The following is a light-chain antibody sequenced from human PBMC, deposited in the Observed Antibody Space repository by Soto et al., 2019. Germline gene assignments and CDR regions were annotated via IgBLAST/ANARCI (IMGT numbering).Light chain of an antibody. CDR1: QSVSSY. V-gene: IGKV3-11*01. J-gene: IGKJ2*01. CDR3: QQRSNWPQLYT. Sequence: EIVLTQSPGTLSLSPGERATLSCRASQSVSSYLAWYQQKPGQAPRRLIYDASNRATRIPARFSGSGSGTDFTLTIISLEPADFAAYYCQQRSNWPQLYTFGQGTKLEIK. CDR2: DAS.